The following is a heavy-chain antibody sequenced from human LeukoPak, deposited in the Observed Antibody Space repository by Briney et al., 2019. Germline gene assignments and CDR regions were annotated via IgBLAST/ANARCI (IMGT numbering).Heavy chain of an antibody. CDR3: ARRGGGGSPAAAKGFDY. J-gene: IGHJ4*02. Sequence: GEFLKISCKGSGYTFTNYWISWVRPMPGKGLEWMGRIDPSDSYTYYSPSFQGHVTISADKSISTAYLQWSSLKASDTAIYYCARRGGGGSPAAAKGFDYWGQGTLVTVSS. D-gene: IGHD2-2*01. V-gene: IGHV5-10-1*01. CDR1: GYTFTNYW. CDR2: IDPSDSYT.